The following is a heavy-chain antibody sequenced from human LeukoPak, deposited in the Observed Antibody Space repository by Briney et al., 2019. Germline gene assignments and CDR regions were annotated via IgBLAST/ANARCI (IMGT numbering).Heavy chain of an antibody. V-gene: IGHV3-23*01. CDR3: GKNRYSGSLSPFDI. CDR2: ISGGGGNT. CDR1: KFAFSSYA. D-gene: IGHD1-26*01. J-gene: IGHJ3*02. Sequence: GGSLRLSCAASKFAFSSYATSWVRQAPGKGLEWVSAISGGGGNTYYADSVKGRFTISRDNSKNTLYLQMNSLRAEDTAVYYCGKNRYSGSLSPFDIWGQGTMVTVSS.